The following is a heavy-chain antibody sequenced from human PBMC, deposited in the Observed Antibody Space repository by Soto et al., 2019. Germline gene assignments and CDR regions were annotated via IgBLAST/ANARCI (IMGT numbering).Heavy chain of an antibody. J-gene: IGHJ5*02. D-gene: IGHD3-10*01. CDR1: GFTFSSYG. CDR3: AKDPTDYYGSGSYSYNWFDP. CDR2: ISYDGSNK. Sequence: GSLRLSCAASGFTFSSYGMHWVRQAPGKGLEWVAVISYDGSNKYYADSVKGRFTISRDNSKNTLYLQMNSLRAEDTAVYYCAKDPTDYYGSGSYSYNWFDPWGQGTLVTVS. V-gene: IGHV3-30*18.